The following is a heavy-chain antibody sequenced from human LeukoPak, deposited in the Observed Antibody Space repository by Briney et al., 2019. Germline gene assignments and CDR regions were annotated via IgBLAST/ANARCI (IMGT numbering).Heavy chain of an antibody. D-gene: IGHD3-22*01. Sequence: GGSLRLSCAASGFTVSSNYMSWVRQAPGKGLEWVSVVYSGGSTYYADSVKGRFTISRHNSKNTLYLQMNSLRAEDTAVYYCARDEVPGGYHTQLIWGQGTMVTVSS. CDR3: ARDEVPGGYHTQLI. V-gene: IGHV3-53*04. J-gene: IGHJ3*02. CDR2: VYSGGST. CDR1: GFTVSSNY.